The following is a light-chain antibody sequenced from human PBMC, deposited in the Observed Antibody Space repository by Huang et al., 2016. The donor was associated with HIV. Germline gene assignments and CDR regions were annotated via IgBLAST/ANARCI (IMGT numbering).Light chain of an antibody. CDR3: QQVNTYPLT. CDR2: AAS. J-gene: IGKJ4*01. CDR1: QAINSY. Sequence: IQLTQFPSSLSASVGDSVTITCRASQAINSYVAWYQQRPGKAPKLLIYAASTLQSVVPSRFSGSGAGTDFALSISSLQPEDSANYYCQQVNTYPLTFGGGTKVEI. V-gene: IGKV1-9*01.